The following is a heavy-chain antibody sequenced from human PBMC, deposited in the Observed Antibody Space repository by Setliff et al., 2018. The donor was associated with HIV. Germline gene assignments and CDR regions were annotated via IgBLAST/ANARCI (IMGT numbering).Heavy chain of an antibody. Sequence: ASVKVSCKASGGIFSNYAINWVRLAPGQGLEWMGGIIPIFGTADYAQRFQGRVTITADESTSTAYMELSSLRSAYTAVYYCARGDMSAFGGVGPFDYWGQGTLVTVSS. CDR3: ARGDMSAFGGVGPFDY. V-gene: IGHV1-69*13. D-gene: IGHD3-16*01. CDR1: GGIFSNYA. CDR2: IIPIFGTA. J-gene: IGHJ4*02.